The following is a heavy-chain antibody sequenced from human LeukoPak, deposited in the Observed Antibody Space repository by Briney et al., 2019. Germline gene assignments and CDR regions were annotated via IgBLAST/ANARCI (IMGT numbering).Heavy chain of an antibody. Sequence: SETLSLTCTVSGGSISSSSYYWGWIRQPPGKGLEWIGSIYYSGSTYYNPSLKSRVTISVDTSKNQFSLKLSSVTAADTAVYYCATLPPISDYGMDVWGQGTTVTVSS. D-gene: IGHD3-3*02. V-gene: IGHV4-39*07. CDR2: IYYSGST. CDR3: ATLPPISDYGMDV. J-gene: IGHJ6*02. CDR1: GGSISSSSYY.